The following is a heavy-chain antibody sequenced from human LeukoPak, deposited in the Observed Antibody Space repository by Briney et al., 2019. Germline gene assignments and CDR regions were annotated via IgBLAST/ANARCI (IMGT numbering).Heavy chain of an antibody. CDR2: ISYDGSNK. J-gene: IGHJ4*02. Sequence: QSGGSLRLSCAASGFTLSTYWMHWVRQAPGKGLEWVAVISYDGSNKYYADSVKGRFTISRDNSKNTLYLQMNSLRAEDTAVYYCARARMGARLFDYWGQGTLVTVSS. V-gene: IGHV3-30-3*01. CDR3: ARARMGARLFDY. D-gene: IGHD1-26*01. CDR1: GFTLSTYW.